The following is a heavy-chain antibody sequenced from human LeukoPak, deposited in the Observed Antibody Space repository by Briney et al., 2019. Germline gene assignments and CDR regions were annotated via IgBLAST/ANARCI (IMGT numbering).Heavy chain of an antibody. J-gene: IGHJ4*02. V-gene: IGHV3-21*01. D-gene: IGHD3-10*01. CDR2: ISSTSSHI. Sequence: PGGSLRLSCAASGFSFGDYSMSWVRQAPGKGLEWVSSISSTSSHIYYADSVKGRFTISRDNAKNSLFLQMNSLRAEDTAVYYCARVYGSGTYPIDYWGQGTLVTVSS. CDR3: ARVYGSGTYPIDY. CDR1: GFSFGDYS.